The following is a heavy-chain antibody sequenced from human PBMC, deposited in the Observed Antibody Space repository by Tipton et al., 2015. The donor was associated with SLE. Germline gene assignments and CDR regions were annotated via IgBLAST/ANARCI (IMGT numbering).Heavy chain of an antibody. CDR3: ASELPGWGAFDI. CDR1: GFTFSTYG. CDR2: IWYDGSNK. V-gene: IGHV3-33*01. J-gene: IGHJ3*02. Sequence: SLRLSCAASGFTFSTYGMHWVRQAPGKGLEWVAVIWYDGSNKYYVDSVKGRFTISRDNSKNTLWLQMTSLRAEDTAVYYCASELPGWGAFDIWGPGTMVTVSS. D-gene: IGHD2-2*01.